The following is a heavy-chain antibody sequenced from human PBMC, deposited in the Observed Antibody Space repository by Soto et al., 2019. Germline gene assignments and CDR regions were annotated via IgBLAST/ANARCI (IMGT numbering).Heavy chain of an antibody. V-gene: IGHV1-69*02. Sequence: VQLVQSGAEVKKPGSSVKVSCKASGGTFSSYTISWVRQAPGQGLEWMGRIIPILGIANYAQKFQGRVTITADKSTSTAYMELSSLSTEDTAVYYCAISRDGYNGGDYWGQGTLVTVSS. CDR2: IIPILGIA. CDR1: GGTFSSYT. J-gene: IGHJ4*02. CDR3: AISRDGYNGGDY. D-gene: IGHD5-12*01.